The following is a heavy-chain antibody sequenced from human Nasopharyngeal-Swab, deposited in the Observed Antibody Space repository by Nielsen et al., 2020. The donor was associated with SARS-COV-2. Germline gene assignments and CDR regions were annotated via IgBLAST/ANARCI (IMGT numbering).Heavy chain of an antibody. D-gene: IGHD7-27*01. V-gene: IGHV3-30*04. CDR3: ARALWGSYYYGMDV. CDR2: ISYDGSNK. J-gene: IGHJ6*02. Sequence: GESLKISCAASGFTFSRYDMHWVRQAPGKGLEWVSVISYDGSNKYYADSVKGRFTISRDNSKNTLYLQMNSLRAEDTAVYYCARALWGSYYYGMDVWGQGTTVTVSS. CDR1: GFTFSRYD.